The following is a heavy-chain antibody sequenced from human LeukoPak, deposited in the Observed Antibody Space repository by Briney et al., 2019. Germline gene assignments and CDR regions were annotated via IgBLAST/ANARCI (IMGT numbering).Heavy chain of an antibody. Sequence: GGSLRLSCAASGFTFSSYSMNWVRQAPGKGLEWVSSISSSSSYIYYADSVKGRFTISRDNAKNSLYLQMNSLRAEDTAVYYCASYRSSTSCSGYYGMDVWGKGTTVTVSS. CDR3: ASYRSSTSCSGYYGMDV. CDR2: ISSSSSYI. D-gene: IGHD2-2*01. V-gene: IGHV3-21*01. J-gene: IGHJ6*04. CDR1: GFTFSSYS.